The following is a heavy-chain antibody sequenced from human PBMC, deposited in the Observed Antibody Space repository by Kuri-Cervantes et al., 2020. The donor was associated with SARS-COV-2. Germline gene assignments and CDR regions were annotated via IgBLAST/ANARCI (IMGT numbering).Heavy chain of an antibody. V-gene: IGHV3-48*01. CDR1: GFTFNSYS. CDR2: INSGSRTI. Sequence: GESLKISCAGSGFTFNSYSMNWVRQAPGKGLEWVAYINSGSRTIYYADSVKGRFTISTDNAKNSVYLQMNSLRAEDTAVYYCARDLPLLGGYAPDAFDIWGQGTMVTVSS. D-gene: IGHD3-22*01. J-gene: IGHJ3*02. CDR3: ARDLPLLGGYAPDAFDI.